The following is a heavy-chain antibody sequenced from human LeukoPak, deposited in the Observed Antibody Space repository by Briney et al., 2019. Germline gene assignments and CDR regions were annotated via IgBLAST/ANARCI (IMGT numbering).Heavy chain of an antibody. CDR1: GYTFTGYY. D-gene: IGHD4-17*01. Sequence: GASVKVSCKASGYTFTGYYMHWVRQAPGQGLEWMGRINPNSGGTNYAQKFEGRVTMIRDTPISTVYMELSRLRSDDTAVYYCARDSDYGDYAFXIWGXGTMVXXSS. CDR3: ARDSDYGDYAFXI. CDR2: INPNSGGT. J-gene: IGHJ3*02. V-gene: IGHV1-2*06.